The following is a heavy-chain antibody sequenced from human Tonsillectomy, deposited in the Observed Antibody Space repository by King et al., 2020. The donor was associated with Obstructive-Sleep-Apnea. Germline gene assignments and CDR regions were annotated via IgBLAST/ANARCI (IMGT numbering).Heavy chain of an antibody. CDR2: IKQDGSEK. CDR1: GFTFSSYW. Sequence: QLVQSGGGLVQPGGSLRLSCAASGFTFSSYWMSWVRQAPGKGLEWVANIKQDGSEKYYVDSVKGRFTFSRDNAKNSLYLQMNSLRAEDTAVYYCARDRLTKSTDAFDIWGQGTMVTVSS. CDR3: ARDRLTKSTDAFDI. J-gene: IGHJ3*02. V-gene: IGHV3-7*03.